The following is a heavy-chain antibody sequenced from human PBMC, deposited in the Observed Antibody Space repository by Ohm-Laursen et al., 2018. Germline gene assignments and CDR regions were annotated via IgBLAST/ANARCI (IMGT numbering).Heavy chain of an antibody. J-gene: IGHJ4*02. CDR2: ISSGSVTI. CDR1: GFIFGDYS. V-gene: IGHV3-11*01. CDR3: ARDSSGSGGDSDY. Sequence: SLRLSCAASGFIFGDYSMTWIRQVPGKGLEWISYISSGSVTIHYADSVRGRFTISRDNAKDSLFLQMNSLRAEDTAVYYCARDSSGSGGDSDYWGQGTLVTVSS. D-gene: IGHD3-10*01.